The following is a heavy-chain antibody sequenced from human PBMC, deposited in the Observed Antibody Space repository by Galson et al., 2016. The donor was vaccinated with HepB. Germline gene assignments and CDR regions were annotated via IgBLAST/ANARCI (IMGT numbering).Heavy chain of an antibody. D-gene: IGHD2-2*01. CDR2: ISYHGSDI. V-gene: IGHV3-30*03. CDR3: ARDLFSSSSFIDF. J-gene: IGHJ4*02. CDR1: GYTFRSFG. Sequence: SLRLSCAASGYTFRSFGMSWVRQAPGKGLEWLAVISYHGSDIFYADSVKGRFTISRDNPKKTLFLQLNNLRAEDTAVYYCARDLFSSSSFIDFWGQGTLVTVSA.